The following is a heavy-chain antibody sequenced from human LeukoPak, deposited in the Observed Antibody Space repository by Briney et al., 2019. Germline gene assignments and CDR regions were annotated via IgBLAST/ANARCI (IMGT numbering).Heavy chain of an antibody. CDR3: ARRDDFDI. Sequence: PGGSLRLSCAASGFTFDDYAMHWVRQAPGKGREWVSFISTSSSNVIYYADSVKGRFTISRDDARNSLYLQMNSLRVEDTAMYYCARRDDFDIWGQGTLVTVSS. V-gene: IGHV3-48*04. CDR1: GFTFDDYA. J-gene: IGHJ3*02. CDR2: ISTSSSNVI.